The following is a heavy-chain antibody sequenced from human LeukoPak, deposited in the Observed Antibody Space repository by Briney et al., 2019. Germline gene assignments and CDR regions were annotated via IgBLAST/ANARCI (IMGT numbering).Heavy chain of an antibody. D-gene: IGHD2-2*02. CDR2: IRYDGSNK. CDR3: AKGRLGYCSSTSCYSGYDYNY. J-gene: IGHJ4*02. Sequence: PGGSLRLSCAASGFTFSSYGMHWVRQAPGKGLEWVAFIRYDGSNKYYADSVKGRFTISRDNSKNTLYLQMNSLRAEDTAVYYCAKGRLGYCSSTSCYSGYDYNYWGQGSLVTVSS. CDR1: GFTFSSYG. V-gene: IGHV3-30*02.